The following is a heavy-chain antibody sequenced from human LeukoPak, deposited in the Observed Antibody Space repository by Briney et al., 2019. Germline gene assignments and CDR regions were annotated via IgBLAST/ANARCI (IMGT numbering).Heavy chain of an antibody. Sequence: GGSLRLSCAASGFTFSSYAMSWVRQAPGKGLEWVSAISGSGGSTYYADSVKGRFPISRDNSKNTLYLQMNSLRAEETAVYYCAKDRLRWPYYFDYWGQGTLVTVSS. V-gene: IGHV3-23*01. J-gene: IGHJ4*02. D-gene: IGHD4-23*01. CDR2: ISGSGGST. CDR3: AKDRLRWPYYFDY. CDR1: GFTFSSYA.